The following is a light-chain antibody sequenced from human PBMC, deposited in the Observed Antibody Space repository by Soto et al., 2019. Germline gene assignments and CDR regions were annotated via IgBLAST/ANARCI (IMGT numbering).Light chain of an antibody. CDR1: SSNIGNNY. CDR3: GTWDDLGALYV. J-gene: IGLJ1*01. Sequence: QSVLTQPPSVSAAPGQKVTISCSGSSSNIGNNYVSWYQQLPGTAPKLLIYENNKRPSGIPDRFSGSKSGTSATLGITGLQTGDGADYYCGTWDDLGALYVFGTGTKLTVL. CDR2: ENN. V-gene: IGLV1-51*02.